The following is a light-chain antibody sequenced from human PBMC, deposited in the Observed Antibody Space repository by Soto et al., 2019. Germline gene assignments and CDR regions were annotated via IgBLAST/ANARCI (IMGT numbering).Light chain of an antibody. CDR3: QQTYTTPYT. Sequence: DIQMTQSPSSLSASVGDRVTITCRTSQNIIKYLNWYQQKPGKAPKFLIYGASTLQTGVPSRFSCGGSATDFTLTISSLQPEDFAAYYCQQTYTTPYTFGQGTKLDIK. J-gene: IGKJ2*01. V-gene: IGKV1-39*01. CDR2: GAS. CDR1: QNIIKY.